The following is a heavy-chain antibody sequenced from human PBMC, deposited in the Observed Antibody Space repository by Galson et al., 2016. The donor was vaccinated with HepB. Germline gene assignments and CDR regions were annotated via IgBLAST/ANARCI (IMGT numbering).Heavy chain of an antibody. CDR2: IYYNGST. CDR1: GASISSNW. J-gene: IGHJ2*01. CDR3: ARTTVVTPQLYWYFDL. D-gene: IGHD4-23*01. Sequence: SETLSLTCAVSGASISSNWWTWVRQPPGKGLEWIGYIYYNGSTYYNPSLKNRVTMSVDTSKNHFSLKLSSVTAADTAVYFCARTTVVTPQLYWYFDLWGRGTLVTVSS. V-gene: IGHV4-4*02.